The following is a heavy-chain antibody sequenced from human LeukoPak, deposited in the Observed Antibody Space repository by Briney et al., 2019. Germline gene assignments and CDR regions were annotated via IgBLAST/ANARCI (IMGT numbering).Heavy chain of an antibody. D-gene: IGHD5-18*01. V-gene: IGHV3-23*01. J-gene: IGHJ4*02. CDR1: GFTFSDYY. CDR2: ISGSGGST. CDR3: AKDRGYSYGYYYFDY. Sequence: GGSLRLSCAASGFTFSDYYMSWVRQAPGKGLEWVSAISGSGGSTYYANSVKGRFTISRDNSKNTLYLQMNSLRAEDTAVYYCAKDRGYSYGYYYFDYWGQGTLVTVSS.